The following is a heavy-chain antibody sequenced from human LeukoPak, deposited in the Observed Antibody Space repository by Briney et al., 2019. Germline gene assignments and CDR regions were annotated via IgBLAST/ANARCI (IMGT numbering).Heavy chain of an antibody. J-gene: IGHJ6*02. CDR3: ARDGGYCSSTSCYSGDYYYYGMDV. D-gene: IGHD2-2*01. V-gene: IGHV1-18*04. CDR2: ISAYNGNT. CDR1: GYTFTGYY. Sequence: GASVKVSCKASGYTFTGYYMHWVRQAPGQGLEWMGWISAYNGNTNYAQKLQGRVTMTTDTSTSTAYMELRSLRSDDTAVYYCARDGGYCSSTSCYSGDYYYYGMDVWGQGTTVTVSS.